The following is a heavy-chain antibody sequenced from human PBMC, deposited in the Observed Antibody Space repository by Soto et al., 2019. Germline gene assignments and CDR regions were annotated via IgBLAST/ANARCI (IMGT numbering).Heavy chain of an antibody. V-gene: IGHV4-30-4*01. CDR1: GASVSSTDHS. CDR3: AGGAPSTTYPTVVHGLDV. Sequence: SETLSLTCTVSGASVSSTDHSWTWIRQPPGQGLEWIGYGYHSGSTLYNPSLRSRATISVDTSKNQLFLDLTSVTAADTAVYYCAGGAPSTTYPTVVHGLDVWGQGATVTVSS. D-gene: IGHD4-17*01. J-gene: IGHJ6*02. CDR2: GYHSGST.